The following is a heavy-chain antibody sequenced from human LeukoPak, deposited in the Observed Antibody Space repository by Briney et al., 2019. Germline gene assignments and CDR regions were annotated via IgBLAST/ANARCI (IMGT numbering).Heavy chain of an antibody. CDR1: GFTFSSYA. V-gene: IGHV3-23*01. J-gene: IGHJ4*02. CDR3: AKDLDIVVVPAAVYFDY. CDR2: ISGSGGST. Sequence: PGGXLRLSCAASGFTFSSYAMSWVRQAPGKGLEGVSAISGSGGSTYYAHSVNGRFPISRDNSKNTLYLQMNSLRAEDTAVYYCAKDLDIVVVPAAVYFDYWGQGTLVTVSS. D-gene: IGHD2-2*03.